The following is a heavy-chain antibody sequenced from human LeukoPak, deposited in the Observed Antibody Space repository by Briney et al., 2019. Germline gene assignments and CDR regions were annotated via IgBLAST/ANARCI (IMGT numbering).Heavy chain of an antibody. D-gene: IGHD1-14*01. V-gene: IGHV3-21*01. CDR2: ISSSSSYI. CDR3: ARAGIYYYYGMDV. J-gene: IGHJ6*02. CDR1: GFTFSSYS. Sequence: GGSLRLSCAASGFTFSSYSMNWVRQAPGKGLEWVSSISSSSSYIYYADSVKGRFTISRDNAKNSLYLQMNGLRAEDTAVYYCARAGIYYYYGMDVWGQGTTVTVSS.